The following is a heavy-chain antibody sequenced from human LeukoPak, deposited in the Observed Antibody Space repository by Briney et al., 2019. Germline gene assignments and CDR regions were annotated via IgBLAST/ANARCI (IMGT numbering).Heavy chain of an antibody. CDR2: IYYSGST. J-gene: IGHJ3*02. D-gene: IGHD3/OR15-3a*01. CDR3: ARRDGLDTAFDI. CDR1: GGSISSHY. Sequence: PSETLSLTCTVSGGSISSHYWSWIRQPPGKGLEWIGYIYYSGSTNYNPSLKSRVTISVGKSKNQFSLKLSSVTAPDTAGYYFARRDGLDTAFDIWGQGTMVTVSS. V-gene: IGHV4-59*11.